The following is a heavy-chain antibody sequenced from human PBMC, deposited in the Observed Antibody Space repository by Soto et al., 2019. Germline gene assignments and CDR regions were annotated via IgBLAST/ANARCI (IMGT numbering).Heavy chain of an antibody. V-gene: IGHV5-51*01. D-gene: IGHD6-13*01. Sequence: PGESVKISCXGSGYSFTSYWIGWVRQMPGKGLEWMGIIYPGDSDTRYSPSFQGQVTISADKSISTAYLQWSSLKASDTAMYYCASSAAAAGTLDYYYYGMDVWGQGTTVTVSS. CDR1: GYSFTSYW. J-gene: IGHJ6*02. CDR2: IYPGDSDT. CDR3: ASSAAAAGTLDYYYYGMDV.